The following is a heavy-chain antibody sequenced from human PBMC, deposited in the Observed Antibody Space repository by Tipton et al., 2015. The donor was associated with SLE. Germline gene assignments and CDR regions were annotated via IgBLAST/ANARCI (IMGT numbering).Heavy chain of an antibody. CDR1: GGSISTYY. J-gene: IGHJ5*02. Sequence: TLSLTCTVSGGSISTYYWSWIRQPPGKGLEWIGDINHIGSTNYNPSLKSRATISVDVSKNQFSLKLTSVTAADTAVYYCAKGRNSLDPWGQGTLVSVSS. D-gene: IGHD4-23*01. CDR2: INHIGST. CDR3: AKGRNSLDP. V-gene: IGHV4-34*01.